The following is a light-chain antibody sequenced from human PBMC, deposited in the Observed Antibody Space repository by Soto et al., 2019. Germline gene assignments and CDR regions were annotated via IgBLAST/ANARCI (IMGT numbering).Light chain of an antibody. CDR3: QQYNNWPPHT. V-gene: IGKV3D-15*01. Sequence: EIVMTQSPATLSVSPGERATLSCRASQSVSSNLAWYQQTPGQAPRLLIYGASTRATGIPARFSGSGSGTEFTLTISSLQSEDFAVYYCQQYNNWPPHTFGQGTKVDI. J-gene: IGKJ1*01. CDR1: QSVSSN. CDR2: GAS.